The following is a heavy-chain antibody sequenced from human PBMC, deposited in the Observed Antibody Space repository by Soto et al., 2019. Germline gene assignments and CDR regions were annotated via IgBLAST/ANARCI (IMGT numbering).Heavy chain of an antibody. J-gene: IGHJ4*01. V-gene: IGHV3-72*01. CDR2: IRKKANTYTT. D-gene: IGHD6-6*01. CDR1: GFTFSDHY. CDR3: GRDSNVAALDY. Sequence: PGGSVRLSCVGSGFTFSDHYMDWVRQAPGKGLEWVGRIRKKANTYTTEYAASVKGRFTISRDDSKNSLYLQMNSLKTEDTAVYYCGRDSNVAALDYWGRGTLVTVSS.